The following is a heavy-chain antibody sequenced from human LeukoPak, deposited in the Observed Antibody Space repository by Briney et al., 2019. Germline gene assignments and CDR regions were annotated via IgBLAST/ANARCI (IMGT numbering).Heavy chain of an antibody. D-gene: IGHD4-11*01. Sequence: GGSLRLSCAASGFTFSSYIMNWVRQAPGKGLEWVSSISSSSSYIYYADSVKGRFTISRDNAKNSLYLQMNSLRAEDTAVYYCAREPDLYSNFDYWGQGTLVTVSS. CDR1: GFTFSSYI. V-gene: IGHV3-21*01. J-gene: IGHJ4*02. CDR2: ISSSSSYI. CDR3: AREPDLYSNFDY.